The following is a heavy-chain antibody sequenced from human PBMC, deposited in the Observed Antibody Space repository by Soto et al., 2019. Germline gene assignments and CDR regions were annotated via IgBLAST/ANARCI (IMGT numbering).Heavy chain of an antibody. CDR3: AREGYCSSTSCPLHLYGMDA. V-gene: IGHV4-30-4*01. J-gene: IGHJ6*02. D-gene: IGHD2-2*01. CDR1: GGSISSGDYY. Sequence: SETLSLTCTVSGGSISSGDYYWSWIRQPPGKGLEWIGYIYYSGSTYYNPSLKSRVTISVDTSKNQFSLKLSSVTAADTAVYYCAREGYCSSTSCPLHLYGMDAWGQGTMVTVSS. CDR2: IYYSGST.